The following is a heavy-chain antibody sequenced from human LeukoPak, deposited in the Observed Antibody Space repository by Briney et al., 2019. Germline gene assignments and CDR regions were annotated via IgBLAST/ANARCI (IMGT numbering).Heavy chain of an antibody. CDR2: RNPYRCNT. Sequence: ASVTVSCKASGYTFTSYDINWVRQATGQGLEWMGLRNPYRCNTGYVQTFKGSVTMTRNTYISTAYMELSSLRSEDTAVYYCARGARYDILTGYYGREPTIDVWGQGTTVTVSS. D-gene: IGHD3-9*01. CDR1: GYTFTSYD. J-gene: IGHJ6*02. CDR3: ARGARYDILTGYYGREPTIDV. V-gene: IGHV1-8*01.